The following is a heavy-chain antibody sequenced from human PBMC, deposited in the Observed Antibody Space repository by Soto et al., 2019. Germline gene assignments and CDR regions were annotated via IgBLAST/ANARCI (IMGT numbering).Heavy chain of an antibody. CDR2: ISWNSGSI. CDR1: GFTFDDYA. CDR3: AKDWLRGVDLYYGSGSYYTD. D-gene: IGHD3-10*01. V-gene: IGHV3-9*01. J-gene: IGHJ4*02. Sequence: GGSLRLSCAASGFTFDDYAMHWVRQAPGKGLEWVSGISWNSGSIGYADSVKGRFTISRDNAKNSLYLQMNSLRAEDTALYYCAKDWLRGVDLYYGSGSYYTDWGQGTLVTVSS.